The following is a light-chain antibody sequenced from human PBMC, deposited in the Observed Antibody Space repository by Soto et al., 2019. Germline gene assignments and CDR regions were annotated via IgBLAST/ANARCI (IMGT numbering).Light chain of an antibody. CDR1: QSVSRN. CDR3: QQYIDWPRT. V-gene: IGKV3D-15*01. Sequence: EVMMTQSPATLSVSPGERATLSCRASQSVSRNLAWYQQRPGQAPRLLLYAVSTRATGIPARFSGSGSGTEFTLTISSMQSADFGIYYCQQYIDWPRTFGPGNKVDLK. CDR2: AVS. J-gene: IGKJ3*01.